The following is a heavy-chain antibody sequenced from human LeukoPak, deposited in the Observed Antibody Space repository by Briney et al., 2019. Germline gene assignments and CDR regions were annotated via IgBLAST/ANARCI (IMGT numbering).Heavy chain of an antibody. CDR1: GGSFSGYY. J-gene: IGHJ5*02. Sequence: PSEILSLTCAVYGGSFSGYYWSWIRQPPGKGLEWIGEINHSGSTNYNPSLKSRVTISVDTSKNQFSLKLSSVTAADTAVYYCASLIAVAGTSTGWFDPWGQGTLVTVSS. V-gene: IGHV4-34*01. CDR2: INHSGST. CDR3: ASLIAVAGTSTGWFDP. D-gene: IGHD6-19*01.